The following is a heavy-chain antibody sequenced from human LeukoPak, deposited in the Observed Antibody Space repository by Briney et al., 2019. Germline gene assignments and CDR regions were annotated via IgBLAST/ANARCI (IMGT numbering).Heavy chain of an antibody. J-gene: IGHJ4*02. D-gene: IGHD6-19*01. V-gene: IGHV4-61*01. CDR1: GGSGTSGSYY. Sequence: SETLSLTCTVSGGSGTSGSYYWTWIRQPPGKGLEWTGYIFHSGSTNYNPSLKSRVTISVDTTKNQFSLKLNSVTAADTAVYYCARGYSSGLFDYWGQGTLVTVSS. CDR3: ARGYSSGLFDY. CDR2: IFHSGST.